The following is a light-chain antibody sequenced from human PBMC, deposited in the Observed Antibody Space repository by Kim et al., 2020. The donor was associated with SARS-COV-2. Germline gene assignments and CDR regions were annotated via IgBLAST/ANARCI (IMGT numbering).Light chain of an antibody. Sequence: SASGGERVTMTCRASQDIDRWLAWYQQKPGKAPKLLIYRASTLESGVPSRFSGSGSTTEFILTITDLQGDDFATYYCQHYNSVPYTFGQGTKLEI. CDR1: QDIDRW. CDR3: QHYNSVPYT. J-gene: IGKJ2*01. CDR2: RAS. V-gene: IGKV1-5*03.